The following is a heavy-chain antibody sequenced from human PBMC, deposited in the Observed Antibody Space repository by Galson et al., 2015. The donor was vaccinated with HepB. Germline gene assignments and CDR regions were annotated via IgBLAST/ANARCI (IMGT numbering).Heavy chain of an antibody. D-gene: IGHD6-6*01. J-gene: IGHJ4*02. CDR3: ATARYSTSPPDN. CDR2: ISAYNGNT. Sequence: QSGAEVKKPGESLKISSKASGYTFTNFGISWVRQAPGQGLEWMAWISAYNGNTDYARKLQGRVTMTTDTSTSTAYMELRSLTSDDAAVYYCATARYSTSPPDNWGQGTLVTVSS. V-gene: IGHV1-18*01. CDR1: GYTFTNFG.